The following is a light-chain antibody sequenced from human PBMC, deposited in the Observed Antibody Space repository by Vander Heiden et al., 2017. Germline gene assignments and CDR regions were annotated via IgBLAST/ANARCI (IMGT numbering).Light chain of an antibody. CDR3: LQHDTYLFT. CDR2: DAS. V-gene: IGKV1-17*01. Sequence: DIQMTHSPSSLSASVGDRVTITCRATQGIRDRLAWYQQKPGKAPKRLIYDASNLQRGVPSRFSGSGFGTEFTLTISSLQPEDFATYYCLQHDTYLFTFGQGTKLEIK. CDR1: QGIRDR. J-gene: IGKJ2*01.